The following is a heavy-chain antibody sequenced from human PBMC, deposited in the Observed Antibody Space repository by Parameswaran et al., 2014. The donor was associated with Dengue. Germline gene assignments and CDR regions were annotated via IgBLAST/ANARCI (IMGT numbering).Heavy chain of an antibody. CDR2: ISYDGSNK. V-gene: IGHV3-30*18. Sequence: VRQMPGKGLEWVAVISYDGSNKYYADSVKGRFTISRDNSKNTLYLQMNSPRAEDTAVYYCAKDWGPYYYDSSGSDDAFDIWGQGTMVTVSS. CDR3: AKDWGPYYYDSSGSDDAFDI. J-gene: IGHJ3*02. D-gene: IGHD3-22*01.